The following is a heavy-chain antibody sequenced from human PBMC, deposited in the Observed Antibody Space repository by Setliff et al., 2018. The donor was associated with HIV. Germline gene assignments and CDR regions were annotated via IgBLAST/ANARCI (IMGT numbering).Heavy chain of an antibody. D-gene: IGHD2-2*01. CDR3: ARTFCSSTSCYENFDY. CDR1: GFSLSTSGMR. V-gene: IGHV2-70*04. CDR2: IDWDEDK. J-gene: IGHJ4*02. Sequence: SGPTLVNPTQTLTLTCTFSGFSLSTSGMRVSWIRQPPGKALEWLARIDWDEDKFYSTSLKTRLTISKDTSKNQVVLTMTNMDPVDTATYYCARTFCSSTSCYENFDYWGQGTLVTVSS.